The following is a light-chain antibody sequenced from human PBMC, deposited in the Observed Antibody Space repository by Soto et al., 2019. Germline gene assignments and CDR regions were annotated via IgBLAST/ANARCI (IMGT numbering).Light chain of an antibody. CDR3: QQTYTTPWT. Sequence: DIQMTQSPSSLSASIGDRVIISCRASQGINTYLNWYQQKPGKAPKLLIYATSSLQSGVPSNFSGRGSGTDFTLTISSVQPEDSATYYCQQTYTTPWTFGQGTKVEIK. V-gene: IGKV1-39*01. J-gene: IGKJ1*01. CDR1: QGINTY. CDR2: ATS.